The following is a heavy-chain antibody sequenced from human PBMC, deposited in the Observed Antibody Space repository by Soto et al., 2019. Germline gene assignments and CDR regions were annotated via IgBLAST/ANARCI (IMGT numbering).Heavy chain of an antibody. D-gene: IGHD2-15*01. J-gene: IGHJ2*01. CDR3: VKQGYTYGLIYWYFDL. V-gene: IGHV3-23*01. CDR2: LSGSGKDT. CDR1: GFSFSRYA. Sequence: EVQLLESGGGLVQPGGSLRLSCVASGFSFSRYAMSWVRQAPGRGLEWVAGLSGSGKDTYFADSVQGRITISRDNSKNTLSLELSFVTADDTATYFCVKQGYTYGLIYWYFDLWGRGTLVTVSS.